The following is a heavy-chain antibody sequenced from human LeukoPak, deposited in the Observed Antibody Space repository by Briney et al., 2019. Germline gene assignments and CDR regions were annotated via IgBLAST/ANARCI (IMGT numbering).Heavy chain of an antibody. J-gene: IGHJ3*02. CDR3: ARVLENYYDSSAWGAFDI. CDR2: IYSGGST. V-gene: IGHV3-53*01. CDR1: GFTVSSNY. Sequence: PGGSLRLSCAASGFTVSSNYMSWVRQAPGKGLEWVSVIYSGGSTYYADSVKGRFTISRDNSKNTLYLQMNSLRAEDTAVYYCARVLENYYDSSAWGAFDIWGQGTMVTVSS. D-gene: IGHD3-22*01.